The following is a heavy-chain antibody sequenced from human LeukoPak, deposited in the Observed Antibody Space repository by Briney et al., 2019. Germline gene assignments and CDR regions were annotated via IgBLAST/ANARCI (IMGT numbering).Heavy chain of an antibody. J-gene: IGHJ6*03. CDR1: GGSISSYY. V-gene: IGHV4-4*07. Sequence: SETLSLTCTVSGGSISSYYWSWIRQPAGKGLEWIGRIYTSGSTNYNPPLKSRVTMSVDTSKNQFSLKLSSVTAADTAVYYCARAVGSGSFQTYYYYMDVWGKGTTVTISS. CDR3: ARAVGSGSFQTYYYYMDV. CDR2: IYTSGST. D-gene: IGHD3-10*01.